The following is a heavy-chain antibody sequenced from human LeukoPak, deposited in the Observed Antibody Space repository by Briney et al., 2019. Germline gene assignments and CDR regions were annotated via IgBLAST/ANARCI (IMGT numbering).Heavy chain of an antibody. J-gene: IGHJ3*02. V-gene: IGHV3-48*03. CDR2: ISSSGSTI. Sequence: PGGSLRLSCAASGFTFSSYEMNWVRQAPGKGLEWVSYISSSGSTIYYADSVKGRFTISRDNAKNSLYLQMNSLRAEDTAVYYCARDAGSGWFDAFDIWGQGTMVTVSS. CDR1: GFTFSSYE. CDR3: ARDAGSGWFDAFDI. D-gene: IGHD6-19*01.